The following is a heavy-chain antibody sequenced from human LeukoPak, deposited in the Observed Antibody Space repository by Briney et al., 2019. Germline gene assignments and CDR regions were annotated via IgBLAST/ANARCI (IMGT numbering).Heavy chain of an antibody. CDR1: GYSISSGYY. CDR3: AREEIAVAGGENY. Sequence: SETLSLTCTVSGYSISSGYYWGWIRQPPGKGLEWIGSIYHSGSTYYNPSLKSRVTISVDTSKNQFSLKLSSVTAADTAVYYCAREEIAVAGGENYWGQGTLVTVSS. V-gene: IGHV4-38-2*02. J-gene: IGHJ4*02. D-gene: IGHD6-19*01. CDR2: IYHSGST.